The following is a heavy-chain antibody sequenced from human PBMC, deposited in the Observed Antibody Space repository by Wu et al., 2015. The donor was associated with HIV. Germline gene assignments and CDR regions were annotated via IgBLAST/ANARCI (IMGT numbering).Heavy chain of an antibody. CDR3: ARRGPPYYYYMDV. CDR1: GYTFISYY. J-gene: IGHJ6*03. CDR2: INPNSGVT. V-gene: IGHV1-2*02. Sequence: QVQLVQSGAEVRKPGASVKVSCKASGYTFISYYIHWVRQAPEQGLEWMGWINPNSGVTTYAQKFQGRVTMTRDTSISTVYMEFSRLTSDDTAVYYCARRGPPYYYYMDVWGKGTTVTVSS.